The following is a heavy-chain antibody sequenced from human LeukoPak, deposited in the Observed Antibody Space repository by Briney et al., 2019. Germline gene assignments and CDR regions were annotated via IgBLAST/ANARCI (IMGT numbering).Heavy chain of an antibody. CDR2: FFGSGRDT. V-gene: IGHV3-21*01. CDR1: GFTFSSYA. D-gene: IGHD4-23*01. Sequence: GGSLRLSCTASGFTFSSYAMNWVRQAPGKRLQWVSSFFGSGRDTYYADSVRGRVTISRDNAKNSLYLQMNSLRAEDTAVYYCARGPTTVVTSIFWYFDLWGRGTLVTVSS. J-gene: IGHJ2*01. CDR3: ARGPTTVVTSIFWYFDL.